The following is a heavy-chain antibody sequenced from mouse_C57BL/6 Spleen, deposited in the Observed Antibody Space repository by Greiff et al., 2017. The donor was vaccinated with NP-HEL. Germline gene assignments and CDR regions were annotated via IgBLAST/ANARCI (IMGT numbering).Heavy chain of an antibody. CDR1: GYTFTDYY. J-gene: IGHJ2*01. CDR2: INPNNGGT. D-gene: IGHD3-2*02. CDR3: ARSPHDRSGYVGNYFDY. Sequence: EVQLQQSGPELVKPGASVKISCKASGYTFTDYYMNWVKQSHGKSLEWIGDINPNNGGTSYNQKFKGKATLTVDKSSSTAYMELRSLTSEDSAVYYCARSPHDRSGYVGNYFDYWGQGTTLTVSS. V-gene: IGHV1-26*01.